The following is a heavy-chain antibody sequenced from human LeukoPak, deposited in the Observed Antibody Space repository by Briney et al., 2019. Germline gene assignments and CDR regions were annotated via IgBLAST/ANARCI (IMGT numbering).Heavy chain of an antibody. CDR1: GGAINSSDYY. V-gene: IGHV4-39*01. D-gene: IGHD5-24*01. CDR3: ARHATSSTSGPPYDY. CDR2: IYHSGSM. Sequence: SETLSLTCTVSGGAINSSDYYWGWIRQPPGKGLEWIGSIYHSGSMYASLKSRVTISVDTSKNQFSLKMSSVTAADTAVYYCARHATSSTSGPPYDYWGQGTLVTVSS. J-gene: IGHJ4*02.